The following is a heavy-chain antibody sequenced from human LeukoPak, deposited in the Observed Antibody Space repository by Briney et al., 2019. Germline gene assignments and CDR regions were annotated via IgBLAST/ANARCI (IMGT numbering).Heavy chain of an antibody. D-gene: IGHD3-10*01. J-gene: IGHJ2*01. CDR2: IYTSGST. CDR3: ARDLLSVRGGYFDL. V-gene: IGHV4-4*07. CDR1: GGSISSYY. Sequence: SETLSLTCTVSGGSISSYYWSWVRQPPGKGLEWIGRIYTSGSTNYNPSLKSRVTMSVDTSKNQFSLKLSSVTAADTAVYYCARDLLSVRGGYFDLWGRGTLVTVSS.